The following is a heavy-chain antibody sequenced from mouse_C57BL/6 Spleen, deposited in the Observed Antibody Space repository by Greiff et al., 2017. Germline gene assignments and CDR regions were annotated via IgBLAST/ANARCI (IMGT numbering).Heavy chain of an antibody. CDR3: ARTRLYYYAMDY. Sequence: VQLQQSGPELVKPGASVKISCKASGYAFSSSWMNWVKQRPGKGLEWIGRIYPGDGDTNYNGKFKGKATRTADKSSRTAYMQLSSLTSEDSAVYFCARTRLYYYAMDYWGQGTSVTVSS. CDR2: IYPGDGDT. CDR1: GYAFSSSW. V-gene: IGHV1-82*01. D-gene: IGHD2-2*01. J-gene: IGHJ4*01.